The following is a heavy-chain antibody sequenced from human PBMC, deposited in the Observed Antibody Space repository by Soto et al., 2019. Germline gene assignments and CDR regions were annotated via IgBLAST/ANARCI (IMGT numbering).Heavy chain of an antibody. Sequence: SGPTLVNPTQTLTLTCTFSGFSLTTTGVGVGWIRQPPGKALEWLALIYWDDDTRYSPSLESRLTITKDTSENQVVLTMTNMDPVDTATYYCAHRYYDILTGLTYYFHSWGQGTLVTVSS. J-gene: IGHJ4*02. V-gene: IGHV2-5*02. CDR3: AHRYYDILTGLTYYFHS. CDR1: GFSLTTTGVG. D-gene: IGHD3-9*01. CDR2: IYWDDDT.